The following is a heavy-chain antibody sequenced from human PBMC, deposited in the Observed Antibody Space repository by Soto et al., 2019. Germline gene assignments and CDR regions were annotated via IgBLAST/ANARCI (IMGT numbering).Heavy chain of an antibody. D-gene: IGHD6-19*01. Sequence: TSETLSLTCAVSGGSISSSNWWSWVRQPPGKGLEWIGEIYHSGSTNYNPSLKSRVTISVDKSKNQFSLKLSSVTAADTAVYYCATAIAVAGPNWFDPWGQGTLVTVSS. V-gene: IGHV4-4*02. CDR3: ATAIAVAGPNWFDP. CDR2: IYHSGST. CDR1: GGSISSSNW. J-gene: IGHJ5*02.